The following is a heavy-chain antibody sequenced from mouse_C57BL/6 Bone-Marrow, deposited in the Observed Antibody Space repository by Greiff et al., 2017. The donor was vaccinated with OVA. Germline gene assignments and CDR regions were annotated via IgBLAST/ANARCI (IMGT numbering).Heavy chain of an antibody. CDR1: GYTFTSYW. V-gene: IGHV1-55*01. CDR2: IYPGSGST. J-gene: IGHJ2*01. Sequence: QVHVKQPGAELVKPGASVKMSCKASGYTFTSYWITWVKQRPGQGLEWIGDIYPGSGSTNYNEKFKSKATLTVDTSSSTAYMQLSSLTSEDSAVYYCARRRRDSSGYDYFDYWGQGTTLTVSS. D-gene: IGHD3-2*02. CDR3: ARRRRDSSGYDYFDY.